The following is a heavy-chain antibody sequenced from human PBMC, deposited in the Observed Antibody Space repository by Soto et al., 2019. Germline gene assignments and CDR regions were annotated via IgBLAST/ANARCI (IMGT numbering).Heavy chain of an antibody. CDR3: ARGEYYDFWSGYWYYYYYGMDV. D-gene: IGHD3-3*01. V-gene: IGHV3-74*01. Sequence: GGSLRLSCAASGFTLSSYSMNWVRQAPGKGLEWVSRINSDGSSTSYADSVKGRFTISRDNAKNTLYLQMNSLRAEDTAVYYCARGEYYDFWSGYWYYYYYGMDVWGQGTTVTVSS. J-gene: IGHJ6*02. CDR2: INSDGSST. CDR1: GFTLSSYS.